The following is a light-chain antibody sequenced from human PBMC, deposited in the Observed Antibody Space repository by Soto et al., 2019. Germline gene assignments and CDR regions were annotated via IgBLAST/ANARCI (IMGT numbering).Light chain of an antibody. CDR3: SSDAGINNLGV. CDR1: SSDVGGYKY. J-gene: IGLJ1*01. V-gene: IGLV2-8*01. Sequence: QSALTQPPSASGSPGQSVTISCTGTSSDVGGYKYVSWYQQHPGKAPKLMIFEVNKRPSGVPDRFSGSKSGNTASLTVSGLQAEDAADYYCSSDAGINNLGVFGTGTKVTVL. CDR2: EVN.